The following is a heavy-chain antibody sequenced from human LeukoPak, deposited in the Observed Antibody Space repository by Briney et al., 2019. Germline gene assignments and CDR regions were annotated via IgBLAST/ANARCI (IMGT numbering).Heavy chain of an antibody. V-gene: IGHV4-30-4*08. CDR1: GGSISSGDYY. J-gene: IGHJ6*03. CDR3: ARNYYDSSGYRHYYYYMDV. Sequence: SQTLSLTCTVSGGSISSGDYYWSWIRQPPGKGLEWIGYIYYSGSTYYNPSLKSRVTISVDTPKNQFSLKLSSVTAADTAVYYCARNYYDSSGYRHYYYYMDVWGKGTTVTVSS. CDR2: IYYSGST. D-gene: IGHD3-22*01.